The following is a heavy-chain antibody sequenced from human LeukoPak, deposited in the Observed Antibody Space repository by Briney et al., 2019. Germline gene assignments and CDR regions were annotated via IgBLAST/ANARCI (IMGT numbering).Heavy chain of an antibody. D-gene: IGHD3-9*01. CDR2: IYYSGST. CDR3: ARGGHYDILTGYPTFFDY. CDR1: GGSISSSSYY. J-gene: IGHJ4*02. Sequence: SETLSLTCTVSGGSISSSSYYWGWIRQPPGKGLEWIGSIYYSGSTYYNPSLKSRVTISVDTSKNQFSLKLSSVTAADTAVYYCARGGHYDILTGYPTFFDYWGQGTLVTVSS. V-gene: IGHV4-39*07.